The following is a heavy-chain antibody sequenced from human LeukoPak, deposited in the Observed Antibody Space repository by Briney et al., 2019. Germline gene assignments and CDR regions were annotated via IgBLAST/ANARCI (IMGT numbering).Heavy chain of an antibody. Sequence: GGSLRLSCAASGFTFDDYGMSWVRQSPGKGLEWVSIIYSGGSTDYADSVKGRFTIPKDNSKNTVFLQMNSLRAEDTAMYYCASLYCSRGSCAFDVWGQGTLVTASP. V-gene: IGHV3-66*01. J-gene: IGHJ5*02. CDR3: ASLYCSRGSCAFDV. CDR1: GFTFDDYG. D-gene: IGHD2-15*01. CDR2: IYSGGST.